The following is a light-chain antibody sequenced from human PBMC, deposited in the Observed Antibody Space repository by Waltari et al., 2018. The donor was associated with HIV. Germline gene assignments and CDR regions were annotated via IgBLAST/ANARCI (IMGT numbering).Light chain of an antibody. CDR3: QSYDTSLGGWV. J-gene: IGLJ3*02. CDR2: GNN. Sequence: SVLTQPPSVSGAPGQRVTISCTGSRSNSGAGYDVHWYQHLPGTAPKLLIVGNNNRPSWVPDRFSGSKSGTSASLAITGLQAEDEAEYYCQSYDTSLGGWVFGGGTKLAVL. CDR1: RSNSGAGYD. V-gene: IGLV1-40*01.